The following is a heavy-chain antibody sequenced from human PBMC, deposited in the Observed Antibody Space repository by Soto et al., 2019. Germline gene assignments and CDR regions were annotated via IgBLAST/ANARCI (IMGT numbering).Heavy chain of an antibody. CDR3: ASSGVVVVAATRPYYYGMDV. CDR2: IIPIFGTA. Sequence: QVQLVQSGAEVKKPGSSVKVSCKASGGTFSSYAISWVRQAPGQGLEWMGGIIPIFGTANYAQKFQGRVTITADESTSTAYMELSSLRSEDTAVYYCASSGVVVVAATRPYYYGMDVWGQGTMVTVSS. D-gene: IGHD2-15*01. CDR1: GGTFSSYA. J-gene: IGHJ6*02. V-gene: IGHV1-69*01.